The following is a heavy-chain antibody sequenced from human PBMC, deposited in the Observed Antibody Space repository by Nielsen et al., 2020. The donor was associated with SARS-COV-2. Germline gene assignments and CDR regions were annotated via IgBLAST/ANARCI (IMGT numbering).Heavy chain of an antibody. CDR3: ARHGETIFGVVITNHWFDP. D-gene: IGHD3-3*01. CDR2: ISAYNGNT. J-gene: IGHJ5*02. V-gene: IGHV1-18*01. Sequence: WVRQAPGQGLEWMGRISAYNGNTNYAQKLQGRVTMTTDTSTSTAYMELRSLRSDDTAVYYCARHGETIFGVVITNHWFDPWGQGTLVTVSS.